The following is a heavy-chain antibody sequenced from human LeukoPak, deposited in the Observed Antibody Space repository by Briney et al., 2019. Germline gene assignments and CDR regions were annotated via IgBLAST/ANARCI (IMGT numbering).Heavy chain of an antibody. CDR3: ASDRGVAXQFN. V-gene: IGHV3-23*01. CDR2: ISGSGGST. D-gene: IGHD2-15*01. CDR1: GFTFSSYA. Sequence: GGSLRLSCAASGFTFSSYAMSWVRQAPGKGLEWVSAISGSGGSTYYADSVKGRFTISRDNSKNTLYLQMNSLRAEDTAVYYCASDRGVAXQFNWGQGTLVTVSS. J-gene: IGHJ4*02.